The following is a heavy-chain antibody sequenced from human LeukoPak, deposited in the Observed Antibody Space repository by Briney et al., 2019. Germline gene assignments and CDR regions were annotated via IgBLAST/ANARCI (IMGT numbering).Heavy chain of an antibody. Sequence: GGSLRLSCAASGFTFDDYAMHWVRQAPGKGLEWVSGISWNGGGIAYADSVKGRFTISRDNARNSLYLQMNSLRAEDTALYYCANGPEYSSSWYGFWGQGTLVTVSS. J-gene: IGHJ4*02. V-gene: IGHV3-9*01. D-gene: IGHD6-13*01. CDR1: GFTFDDYA. CDR3: ANGPEYSSSWYGF. CDR2: ISWNGGGI.